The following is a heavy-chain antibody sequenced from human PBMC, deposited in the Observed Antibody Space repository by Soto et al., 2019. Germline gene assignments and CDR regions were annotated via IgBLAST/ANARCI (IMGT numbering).Heavy chain of an antibody. CDR2: ISGSGGTT. J-gene: IGHJ4*02. CDR3: VKDDGGNPSTEPH. D-gene: IGHD2-15*01. Sequence: GGSLRLSCAASGFIFSTYAMTWVRQAPGKGLEWVSTISGSGGTTNYADSVKGRFTISRDNSKNSLSLQLDSLRVEDTAVYFCVKDDGGNPSTEPHWGQGTLVTVSS. CDR1: GFIFSTYA. V-gene: IGHV3-23*01.